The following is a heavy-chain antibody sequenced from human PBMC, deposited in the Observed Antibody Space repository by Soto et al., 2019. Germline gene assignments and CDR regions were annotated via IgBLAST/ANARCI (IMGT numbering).Heavy chain of an antibody. CDR2: IYYSGST. V-gene: IGHV4-30-4*01. Sequence: SETLSLTCTVSGGSISSGDYYWSWIRQPPGKGLEWIGYIYYSGSTYYNPSLKSRVTISVDTSKNQFSLKLSSVTAADTALYYCASVPYYYGSGSYTRFDPWGQGTLVTVSS. J-gene: IGHJ5*02. CDR3: ASVPYYYGSGSYTRFDP. D-gene: IGHD3-10*01. CDR1: GGSISSGDYY.